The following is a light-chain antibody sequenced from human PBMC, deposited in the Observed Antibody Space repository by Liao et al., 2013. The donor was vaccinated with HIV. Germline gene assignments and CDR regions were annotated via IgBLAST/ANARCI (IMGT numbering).Light chain of an antibody. J-gene: IGLJ2*01. V-gene: IGLV3-1*01. CDR1: KLGDKY. CDR2: QGS. Sequence: SYEVNQPPSVSVSPGQTASVTCSGDKLGDKYVSWYRQRPGQPPVLVIYQGSKRPSGIPERFSGSYSGNTATLTISGTQAIDEADYFCQAWDSRADVVFGGGTKLTVL. CDR3: QAWDSRADVV.